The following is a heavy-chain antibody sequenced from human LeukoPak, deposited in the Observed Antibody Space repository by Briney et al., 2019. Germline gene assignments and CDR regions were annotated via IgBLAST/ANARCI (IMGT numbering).Heavy chain of an antibody. CDR2: ISYDGSNK. CDR3: ARDRTVVVTFYYYGMDV. D-gene: IGHD2-15*01. CDR1: GFTFSSYA. V-gene: IGHV3-30-3*01. Sequence: GRSLRLSCAASGFTFSSYAMHWVRQAPGKGLEWVAGISYDGSNKYYADSVKGRFTISRDNSKNTLYLQMNSLRAEDTAVYYCARDRTVVVTFYYYGMDVWGQGTTVTVSS. J-gene: IGHJ6*02.